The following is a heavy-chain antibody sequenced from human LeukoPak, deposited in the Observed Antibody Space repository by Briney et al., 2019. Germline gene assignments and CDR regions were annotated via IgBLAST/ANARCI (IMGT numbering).Heavy chain of an antibody. D-gene: IGHD1-14*01. Sequence: GGSLTLSCPASGFTFSSYAMSGVRQAPGKGGAWVSVITNSGSGTFYADSVKARFTISRDSSKNTLYLQMNSLRAEDTAVYYCAKDSINRYPRGRFDYWGQGTLVTVSS. CDR3: AKDSINRYPRGRFDY. J-gene: IGHJ4*02. CDR1: GFTFSSYA. CDR2: ITNSGSGT. V-gene: IGHV3-23*01.